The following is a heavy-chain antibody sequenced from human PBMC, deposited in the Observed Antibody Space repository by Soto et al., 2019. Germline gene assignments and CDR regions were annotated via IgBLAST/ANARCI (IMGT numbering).Heavy chain of an antibody. J-gene: IGHJ4*01. CDR1: GGSISTYY. D-gene: IGHD5-12*01. CDR3: ARNLDGYNPYIFDY. CDR2: TYYSGST. V-gene: IGHV4-59*01. Sequence: SETLSLTCTVSGGSISTYYWNWIRQPPGKGLEWVGYTYYSGSTNYNPSLRSRVTISVDTSKNQFSLRLRSVTAADTAVYYCARNLDGYNPYIFDYWGHGTQVSVSS.